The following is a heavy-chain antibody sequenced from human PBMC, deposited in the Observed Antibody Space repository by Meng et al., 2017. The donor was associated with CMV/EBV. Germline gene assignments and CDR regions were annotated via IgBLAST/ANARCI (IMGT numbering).Heavy chain of an antibody. Sequence: SVKVSCKASGGTFSSYAIIWVRQAPGQGLEWMGGIIPIFGTANYAQKFQGRVTITTDESTSTAYMELSSLRSEDTAVYYCARVSGYYYGSGLLAYWGQGTLVTVSS. CDR2: IIPIFGTA. CDR3: ARVSGYYYGSGLLAY. CDR1: GGTFSSYA. V-gene: IGHV1-69*05. D-gene: IGHD3-10*01. J-gene: IGHJ4*02.